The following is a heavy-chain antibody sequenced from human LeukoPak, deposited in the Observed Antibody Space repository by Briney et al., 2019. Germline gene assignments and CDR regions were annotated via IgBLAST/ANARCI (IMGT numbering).Heavy chain of an antibody. CDR1: GFTFSSYS. CDR3: ARGQRRHTDMAPSFDY. J-gene: IGHJ4*02. D-gene: IGHD5-18*01. V-gene: IGHV3-21*01. Sequence: GGSLRLSCAASGFTFSSYSMNWVRQAPGKGLEWVSSISSSSSYIYYADSVKGRFTISRDNAKNSLYLQMNSLRAEDTAVYYCARGQRRHTDMAPSFDYWGQGTLVTVSS. CDR2: ISSSSSYI.